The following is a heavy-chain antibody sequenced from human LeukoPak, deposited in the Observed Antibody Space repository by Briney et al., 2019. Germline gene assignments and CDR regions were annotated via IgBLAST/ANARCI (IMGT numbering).Heavy chain of an antibody. J-gene: IGHJ4*02. CDR1: GGTFSSYA. V-gene: IGHV1-69*13. Sequence: ASVKVSCKASGGTFSSYAISWVRQAPGQGLEWMGGIIPIFGTANYAQKFQGRVTITADESTSTAYMELSSLRSEDTAVYYCARDRYYGSGSYFPSSHYFDYRGQGTLVTVSS. D-gene: IGHD3-10*01. CDR3: ARDRYYGSGSYFPSSHYFDY. CDR2: IIPIFGTA.